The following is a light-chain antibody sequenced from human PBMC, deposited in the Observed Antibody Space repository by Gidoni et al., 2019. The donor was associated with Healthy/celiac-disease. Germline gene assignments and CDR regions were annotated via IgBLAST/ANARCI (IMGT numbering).Light chain of an antibody. V-gene: IGLV3-1*01. CDR2: QDS. J-gene: IGLJ2*01. CDR3: QAWDSSTVV. Sequence: SYELAQPPSVSVDPGQTASITCAGDKLGDKYACWYQQKPGQSPVLVIYQDSKRPPGLPEPFSGSNSGNTATLTISGTQAMDEADYYCQAWDSSTVVFGGGTKLTVL. CDR1: KLGDKY.